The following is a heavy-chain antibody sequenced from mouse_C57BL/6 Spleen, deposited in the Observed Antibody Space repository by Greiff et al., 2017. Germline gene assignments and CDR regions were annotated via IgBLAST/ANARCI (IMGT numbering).Heavy chain of an antibody. CDR2: IDPSDSET. CDR3: ARGFITTDGYFDV. J-gene: IGHJ1*03. D-gene: IGHD1-1*01. V-gene: IGHV1-52*01. Sequence: QVQLQQPGAELVRPGSSVKLSCKASGYTFTSYWMHWVKQRPIKGLEWIGNIDPSDSETHYNQKFKDKATLTVDKSSSTAYMQLSSLTSEDSAVYYCARGFITTDGYFDVWGTGTTVTVSS. CDR1: GYTFTSYW.